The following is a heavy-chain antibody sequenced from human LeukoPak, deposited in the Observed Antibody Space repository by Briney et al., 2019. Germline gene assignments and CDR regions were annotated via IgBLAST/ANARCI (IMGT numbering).Heavy chain of an antibody. CDR3: ARMRPELDY. CDR2: ISSSGTTI. Sequence: GGSLRLSCVVSGLTFSSYEMNWVRQAPGKGREWVSYISSSGTTIYYADSVKGRFTISRDNAKNSLFLQMSSLTAEGTAVYYCARMRPELDYWGQGTLVTVSS. J-gene: IGHJ4*02. D-gene: IGHD6-6*01. CDR1: GLTFSSYE. V-gene: IGHV3-48*03.